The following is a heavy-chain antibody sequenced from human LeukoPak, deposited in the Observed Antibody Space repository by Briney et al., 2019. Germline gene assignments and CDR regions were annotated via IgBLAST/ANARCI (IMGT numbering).Heavy chain of an antibody. Sequence: GGSLRLSCAASGFTFNNAWMNWVRQVPGKGLEWVGRVKSKTDGGTTDYAAPVKGRFTISSDDSENTLYLQMNSLKIEDTAVYYCTSDPRIGKFFDYWGQGTLVTVSS. D-gene: IGHD2-15*01. V-gene: IGHV3-15*01. CDR1: GFTFNNAW. CDR3: TSDPRIGKFFDY. CDR2: VKSKTDGGTT. J-gene: IGHJ4*02.